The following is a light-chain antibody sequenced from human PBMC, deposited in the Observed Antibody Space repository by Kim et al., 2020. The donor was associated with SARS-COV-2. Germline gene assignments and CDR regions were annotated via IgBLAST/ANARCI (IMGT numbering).Light chain of an antibody. J-gene: IGKJ1*01. CDR1: ESISSY. CDR2: ATS. V-gene: IGKV1-39*01. CDR3: QQSYKTPRT. Sequence: DIQMTQSPSSLSASVGDRVTITCRASESISSYLNWYQQKPGRAPKLLIYATSSLQSGVPSRFSGSGSRTDFTLTISSLQPEDSATYYCQQSYKTPRTFGQGTKVDIK.